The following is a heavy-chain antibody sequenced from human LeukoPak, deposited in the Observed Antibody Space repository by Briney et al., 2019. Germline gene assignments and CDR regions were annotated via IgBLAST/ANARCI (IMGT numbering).Heavy chain of an antibody. CDR2: ISGSSSYI. V-gene: IGHV3-21*04. CDR1: GFTFSTYN. Sequence: GGSLRLSCAASGFTFSTYNMNWVRQAPGKGLEWVSSISGSSSYIYYADSVKGRFSISRDNAKNSLYLQMNSLKTEDTAVYYCTGNYYGSGSYADFDYWGQGTLVTVSS. CDR3: TGNYYGSGSYADFDY. D-gene: IGHD3-10*01. J-gene: IGHJ4*02.